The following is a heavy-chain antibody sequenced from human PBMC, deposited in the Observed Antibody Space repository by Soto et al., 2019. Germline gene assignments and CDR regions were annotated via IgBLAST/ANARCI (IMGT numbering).Heavy chain of an antibody. CDR3: AKALRWALYGMDV. CDR1: GFTFSTYG. V-gene: IGHV3-30*18. CDR2: IAFDGSDK. J-gene: IGHJ6*02. Sequence: QVQLVESGGGVVQPGRYLRLSCAASGFTFSTYGMHWVRQAPGKGLEWVAVIAFDGSDKYYADSVKGRFTISRDNSKNTLYVQMNSLSAEDTVVYYCAKALRWALYGMDVWGQGTTVTFAS. D-gene: IGHD2-15*01.